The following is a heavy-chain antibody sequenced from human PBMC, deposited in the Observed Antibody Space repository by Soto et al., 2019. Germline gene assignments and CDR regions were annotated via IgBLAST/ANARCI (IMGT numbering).Heavy chain of an antibody. CDR3: ARELAYFDY. Sequence: QVQLVESGGGVVQPGRSLRLSCAASGFTFSSYAMHWVRQAPGKGLEWVAVISYDGSNKYYADSVKGRFTISRDNSKNTLYLQMNSLRDEDTAVYYCARELAYFDYWGQGTLVTVSS. V-gene: IGHV3-30-3*01. CDR1: GFTFSSYA. CDR2: ISYDGSNK. J-gene: IGHJ4*02.